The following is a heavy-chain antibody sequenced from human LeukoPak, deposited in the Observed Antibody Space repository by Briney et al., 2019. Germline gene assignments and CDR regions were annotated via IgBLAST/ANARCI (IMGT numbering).Heavy chain of an antibody. CDR3: AREEWAVTRSFDY. CDR2: ISSSGSTI. CDR1: GFTFSDYY. J-gene: IGHJ4*02. V-gene: IGHV3-11*01. Sequence: GRSLRLSCAASGFTFSDYYMSWIRQAPGKGLEWVSYISSSGSTIYYADSVKGRFTISRDNAKNSLYLQMNSLRAEDTAVYYCAREEWAVTRSFDYWGQGTLVTVSS. D-gene: IGHD4-17*01.